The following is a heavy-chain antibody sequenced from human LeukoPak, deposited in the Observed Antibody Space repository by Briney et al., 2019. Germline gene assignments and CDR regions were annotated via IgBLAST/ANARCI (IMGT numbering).Heavy chain of an antibody. V-gene: IGHV4-30-2*01. D-gene: IGHD3-10*01. Sequence: SQTLSLTCTVSGYAITSGGFSWNWIRQPPGKGLEWIGCIYDRGPAYYNPSLKSRFTISVDRPKNQFFLNVTSLTAADTAVYYCARSRQASGLFDSWGQGTLVVVSS. CDR2: IYDRGPA. CDR1: GYAITSGGFS. CDR3: ARSRQASGLFDS. J-gene: IGHJ5*01.